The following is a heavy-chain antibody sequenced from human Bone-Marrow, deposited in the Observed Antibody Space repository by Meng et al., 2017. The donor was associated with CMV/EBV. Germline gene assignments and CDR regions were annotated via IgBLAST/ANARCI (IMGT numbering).Heavy chain of an antibody. CDR2: ISYDGSNK. Sequence: GGSLRLSCAASGFTFSSYAMHWVRQAPGKGLEWVAVISYDGSNKYYADSVKGRFTISRDNSKNTLYLQMNSLRAEDTAVYYCAREVMATMGVYYYGMDVWGQGTTVTVSS. D-gene: IGHD5-24*01. V-gene: IGHV3-30-3*01. J-gene: IGHJ6*02. CDR3: AREVMATMGVYYYGMDV. CDR1: GFTFSSYA.